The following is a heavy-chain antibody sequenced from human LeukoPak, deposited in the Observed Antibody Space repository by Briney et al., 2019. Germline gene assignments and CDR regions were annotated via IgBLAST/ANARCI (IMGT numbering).Heavy chain of an antibody. CDR2: IYTSGST. CDR1: GGSISSGSYY. V-gene: IGHV4-61*02. J-gene: IGHJ5*02. CDR3: ARDHYDSSGSYYWFDP. Sequence: SQTLSLTCTVSGGSISSGSYYWSWIRQPAGKGLEWIGRIYTSGSTNYNPSLKSRVTISVDTSKNQFSLKLSSVTAADTAVYYCARDHYDSSGSYYWFDPWGQGTLVTVSP. D-gene: IGHD3-22*01.